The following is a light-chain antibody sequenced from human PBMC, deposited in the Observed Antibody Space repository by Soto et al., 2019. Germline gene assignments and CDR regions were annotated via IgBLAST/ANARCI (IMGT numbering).Light chain of an antibody. V-gene: IGKV3-11*01. CDR2: DAS. J-gene: IGKJ2*01. Sequence: EIVLTQSPATLSLSPGERATISCRASQSVSSYLAWYQQKPGQAPRLLIYDASNRATGIPARFSGSGSGTDFTLTISSLEPEDFAVYYCQQRTFGQGTKLEIK. CDR3: QQRT. CDR1: QSVSSY.